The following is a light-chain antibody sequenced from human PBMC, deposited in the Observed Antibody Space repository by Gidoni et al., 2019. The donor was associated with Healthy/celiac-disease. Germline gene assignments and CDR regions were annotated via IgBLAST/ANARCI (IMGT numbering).Light chain of an antibody. Sequence: SYVLTQPPSVSVAPGQTARITCGGNNIGSKSVHWYQQKPGQAPVLVVYDDSDRPNSGNTATLTISRVEAGDEADYYCQVWDSSSDHVVFGGGTKLTVL. J-gene: IGLJ2*01. CDR3: QVWDSSSDHVV. CDR2: DDS. V-gene: IGLV3-21*02. CDR1: NIGSKS.